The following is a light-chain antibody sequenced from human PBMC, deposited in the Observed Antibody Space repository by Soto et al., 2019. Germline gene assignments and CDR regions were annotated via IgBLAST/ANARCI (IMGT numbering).Light chain of an antibody. J-gene: IGKJ5*01. V-gene: IGKV1-39*01. Sequence: DIQMTQSPASLSVSVGDRVTITCRASQSINNYLNWYLQRPGQAPKLLIRSASTLQRGVPSRFSGSGSRTEFTLTIADLXXXXXXTYYCQQSLTMPITFGHGTRLDMK. CDR3: QQSLTMPIT. CDR1: QSINNY. CDR2: SAS.